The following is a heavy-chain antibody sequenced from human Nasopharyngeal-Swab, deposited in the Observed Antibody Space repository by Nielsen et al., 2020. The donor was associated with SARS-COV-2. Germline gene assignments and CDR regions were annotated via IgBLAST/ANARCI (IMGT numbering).Heavy chain of an antibody. CDR1: GFTFSSYE. Sequence: GESLKISCAASGFTFSSYEMNWVRQAPGKGLEWVSYISSSGSTIYYADSVKGRFTISRDNAKNSLYLQMNSLRAEDTAVYYCAGTNSPYYYYGMDVWGQGTTVTVSS. D-gene: IGHD1-1*01. J-gene: IGHJ6*02. CDR3: AGTNSPYYYYGMDV. V-gene: IGHV3-48*03. CDR2: ISSSGSTI.